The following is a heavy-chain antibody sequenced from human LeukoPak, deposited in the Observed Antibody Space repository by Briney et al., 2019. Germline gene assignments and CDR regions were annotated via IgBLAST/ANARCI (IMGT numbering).Heavy chain of an antibody. D-gene: IGHD3-10*01. CDR1: GFTFSDYY. CDR2: MSNSGGTI. CDR3: AKDSGSGSYYPTNWFDP. V-gene: IGHV3-11*01. Sequence: GGSLRLSCAASGFTFSDYYMSWIRQAPGKGLEWVSHMSNSGGTIYYADSVMGRFTVSRDNAKNSLSLQMNSLRAEDTALYYCAKDSGSGSYYPTNWFDPWGQGTLVTVSS. J-gene: IGHJ5*02.